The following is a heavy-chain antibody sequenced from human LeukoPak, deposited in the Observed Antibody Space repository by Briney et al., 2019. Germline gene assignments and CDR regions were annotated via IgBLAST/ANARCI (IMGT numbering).Heavy chain of an antibody. CDR3: ARHPHSDYDFWSGYYPYYYMDV. CDR1: GYSFTSYW. D-gene: IGHD3-3*01. J-gene: IGHJ6*03. V-gene: IGHV1-69*01. Sequence: KISCKGSGYSFTSYWIGWVRQAPGQGLEWMGGIIPIFGTANYAQKFQGRVTITADESTSTAYMELSNLRSEDTAVYYCARHPHSDYDFWSGYYPYYYMDVWGKGTTVTVSS. CDR2: IIPIFGTA.